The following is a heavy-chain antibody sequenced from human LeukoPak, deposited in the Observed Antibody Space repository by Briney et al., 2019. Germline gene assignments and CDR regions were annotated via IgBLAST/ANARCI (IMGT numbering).Heavy chain of an antibody. V-gene: IGHV4-30-4*02. CDR3: ARDSPLMVQAA. J-gene: IGHJ5*02. CDR1: GGSISSGDYY. D-gene: IGHD3-10*01. Sequence: SETLSLTCTVSGGSISSGDYYWSWIRQPPGKGLEWIGYIYYSGSTYYNPSLKSRVTISVDTSKNQFSLKLSSVTAADTAVYYCARDSPLMVQAAWGQETLVTVSS. CDR2: IYYSGST.